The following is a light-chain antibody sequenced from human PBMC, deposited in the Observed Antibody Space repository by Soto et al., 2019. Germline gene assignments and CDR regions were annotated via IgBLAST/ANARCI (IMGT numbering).Light chain of an antibody. Sequence: DIQMTQSPSTLSASVGGRVTISCRASQSIIWLAWFQQKPGKAPKFLIYMVSSLQSGVPSRFSGRASGTDFTLAIDRLQSDDVATYYCLQYNNSPRKVGQGTKVEIK. CDR3: LQYNNSPRK. J-gene: IGKJ1*01. CDR2: MVS. V-gene: IGKV1-5*03. CDR1: QSIIW.